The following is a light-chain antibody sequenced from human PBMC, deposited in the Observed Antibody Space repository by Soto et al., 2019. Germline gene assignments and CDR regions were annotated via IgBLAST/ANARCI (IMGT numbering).Light chain of an antibody. Sequence: VLTQPPSVAASPRQKVTISCSGSSSNIGNNYVSWYQQLPGTAPKLLIYDNNKRPSGIPDRFSGSKSGTSATLGITGLQTGDEADYYCGTWDSSLSAYVFGTGTKVTVL. V-gene: IGLV1-51*01. CDR1: SSNIGNNY. J-gene: IGLJ1*01. CDR2: DNN. CDR3: GTWDSSLSAYV.